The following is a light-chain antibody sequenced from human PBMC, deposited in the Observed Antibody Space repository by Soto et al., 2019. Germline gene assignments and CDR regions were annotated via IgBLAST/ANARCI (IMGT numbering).Light chain of an antibody. Sequence: NFMLTQPHSVSESPGKTVTISCTRSSGSIASNYVRWYQQRPGSSPTTVIYEDNQRPSGVPDRFSGSIDRSSNSASLTISGLKTEDEADYYCESYDSSNQGVVFGGGTKLTVL. CDR2: EDN. J-gene: IGLJ2*01. V-gene: IGLV6-57*01. CDR3: ESYDSSNQGVV. CDR1: SGSIASNY.